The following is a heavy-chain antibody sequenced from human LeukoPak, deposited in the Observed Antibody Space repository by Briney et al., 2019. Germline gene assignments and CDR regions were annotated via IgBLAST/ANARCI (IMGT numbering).Heavy chain of an antibody. CDR3: ASQPGYYYDSSGYYYSDY. Sequence: PSQTLSLTCAVSGGSISSGSYSWSWIRQPPGKGLDWIGYISHSGSTFYSPSLRSRVTMSVDRSKNQFSLKLNSVTAADTAVYYCASQPGYYYDSSGYYYSDYWGQGTLVTVSS. CDR2: ISHSGST. CDR1: GGSISSGSYS. V-gene: IGHV4-30-2*01. D-gene: IGHD3-22*01. J-gene: IGHJ4*02.